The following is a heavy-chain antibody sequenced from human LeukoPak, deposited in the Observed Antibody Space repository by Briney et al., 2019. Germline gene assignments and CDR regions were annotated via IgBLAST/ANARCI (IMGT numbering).Heavy chain of an antibody. Sequence: ASVKVSCKASGYTFTSYGITWVRQAPGQGLEWMGWISAYSGNTNYAQMLQGRVTMTTDASTSTAYMELRSLRSDDTAVYSCARGLQETLGWLKAFSAFDIWGQGTMVTVSS. CDR2: ISAYSGNT. CDR1: GYTFTSYG. J-gene: IGHJ3*02. V-gene: IGHV1-18*01. D-gene: IGHD5-24*01. CDR3: ARGLQETLGWLKAFSAFDI.